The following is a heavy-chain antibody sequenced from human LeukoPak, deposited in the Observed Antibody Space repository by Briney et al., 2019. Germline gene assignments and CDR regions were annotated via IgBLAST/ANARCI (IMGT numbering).Heavy chain of an antibody. CDR1: GGSISSGSYY. CDR3: AARITMVRGVIGYYYYYMDV. D-gene: IGHD3-10*01. CDR2: IYTSGST. J-gene: IGHJ6*03. V-gene: IGHV4-61*02. Sequence: SQTLSLTCTVSGGSISSGSYYWSWIRQPAGKGLEWIGRIYTSGSTNYNPPLKSRVTISVDTSKNQFSLKLSSVTAADTAVYYCAARITMVRGVIGYYYYYMDVWGKGTTVTVSS.